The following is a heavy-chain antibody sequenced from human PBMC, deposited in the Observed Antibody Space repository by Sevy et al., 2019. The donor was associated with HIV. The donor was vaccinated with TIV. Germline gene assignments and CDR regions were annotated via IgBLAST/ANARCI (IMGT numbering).Heavy chain of an antibody. CDR2: IWYDGSNK. Sequence: GGSLLSCAASGFIFSSYGMHWVRQAPGKGLEWVAVIWYDGSNKNYADSVKGRFSISRDNSKSTLYLQMNSLRSEDTAVYYCAKGGRSYGDSYFDHWGQGTLVTVSS. V-gene: IGHV3-33*06. CDR1: GFIFSSYG. CDR3: AKGGRSYGDSYFDH. D-gene: IGHD5-18*01. J-gene: IGHJ4*02.